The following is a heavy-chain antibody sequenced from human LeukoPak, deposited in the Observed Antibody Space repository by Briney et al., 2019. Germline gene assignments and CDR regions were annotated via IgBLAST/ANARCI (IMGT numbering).Heavy chain of an antibody. CDR1: GYSFTSYW. CDR3: ARHQGLYSSSWYGPFDP. V-gene: IGHV5-51*01. CDR2: IYPGDSDT. D-gene: IGHD6-13*01. J-gene: IGHJ5*02. Sequence: GESLKISCKGSGYSFTSYWIGWVRQMPGKGLEWMGIIYPGDSDTRYSPSFQGQVTISADKSISTAYLQWSSLKASDTAMYYCARHQGLYSSSWYGPFDPWGQGTLVTVSS.